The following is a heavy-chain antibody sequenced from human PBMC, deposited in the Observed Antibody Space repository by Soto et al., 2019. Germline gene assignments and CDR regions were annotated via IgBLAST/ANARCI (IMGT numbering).Heavy chain of an antibody. CDR3: ARDLFTPPRGSTSPYGMDV. D-gene: IGHD2-2*01. V-gene: IGHV3-30-3*01. CDR2: ISYDGSNK. J-gene: IGHJ6*02. Sequence: HWVRQAPGKGLEWVAVISYDGSNKYYADSVKGRFTISRDNSKNTLYLQMNSLRAEDTAVYYCARDLFTPPRGSTSPYGMDVWGQGTTVTVSS.